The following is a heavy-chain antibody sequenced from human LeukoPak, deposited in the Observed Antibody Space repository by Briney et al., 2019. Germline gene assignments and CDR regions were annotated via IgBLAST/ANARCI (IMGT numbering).Heavy chain of an antibody. V-gene: IGHV4-31*03. Sequence: PSETLSLTCTVSGGSISSGGYYWSWIRQHPGKGLEWIGYIYYSGSTCYNPSLKSRVTISVDTSKNQFSLKLSSVTAADTAVYYCARSAVLTSVTIFGVVTHDAFDIWGQGTMVTVSS. CDR1: GGSISSGGYY. CDR3: ARSAVLTSVTIFGVVTHDAFDI. CDR2: IYYSGST. D-gene: IGHD3-3*01. J-gene: IGHJ3*02.